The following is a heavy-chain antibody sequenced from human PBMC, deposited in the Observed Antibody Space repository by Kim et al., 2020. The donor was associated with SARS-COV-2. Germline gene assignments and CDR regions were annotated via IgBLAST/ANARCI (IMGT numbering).Heavy chain of an antibody. Sequence: TNYNPSLKSRVTISVDTSKNQFSLKLSSVTAADTAVYYCARDKGQAGIDYWGQGTLVTVSS. D-gene: IGHD1-1*01. CDR3: ARDKGQAGIDY. CDR2: T. V-gene: IGHV4-59*01. J-gene: IGHJ4*02.